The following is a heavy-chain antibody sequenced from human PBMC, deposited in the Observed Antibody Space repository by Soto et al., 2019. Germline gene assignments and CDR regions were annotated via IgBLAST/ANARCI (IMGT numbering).Heavy chain of an antibody. Sequence: QVQLVQSGAEVRKPGSSVKVSCRSSGGIFTASAISWVRQAPGQGPEWMGGVIPMFGTANYPQRFQGRVKINADESTNTVYMQLRSLRSEDTAVYFCAVGFKLDYYSLDVWGQGTTVTVSS. CDR1: GGIFTASA. CDR3: AVGFKLDYYSLDV. CDR2: VIPMFGTA. D-gene: IGHD3-10*01. V-gene: IGHV1-69*01. J-gene: IGHJ6*02.